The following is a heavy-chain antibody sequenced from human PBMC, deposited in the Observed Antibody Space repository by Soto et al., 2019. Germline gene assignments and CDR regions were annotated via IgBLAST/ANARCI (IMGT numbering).Heavy chain of an antibody. CDR3: ARDLGQWLDPSNNWFDP. CDR2: IIPIFGTA. Sequence: QVQLVQSGAEVKKPGSSVKVSCKASGGTFSSYAISWVRQAPGQGLEWMGGIIPIFGTANYAQKFQGRVTITADESTSRAYMELRSLRSEDTAVYYCARDLGQWLDPSNNWFDPWGQGTLVTVSS. CDR1: GGTFSSYA. V-gene: IGHV1-69*12. J-gene: IGHJ5*02. D-gene: IGHD6-19*01.